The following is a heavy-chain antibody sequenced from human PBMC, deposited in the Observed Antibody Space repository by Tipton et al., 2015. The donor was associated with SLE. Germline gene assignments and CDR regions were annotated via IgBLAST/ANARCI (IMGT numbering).Heavy chain of an antibody. V-gene: IGHV3-49*04. Sequence: SLRLSCAASGFTFSNAWMSWVRQAPGKGLEWVGFIRSKYYGGTTKYAASVKGRFTVSRDDSKSIAYLQMDSLKIDDTGVCYCSRMWEPFPNWCDYWGQGTLVTVSS. J-gene: IGHJ5*01. CDR2: IRSKYYGGTT. CDR3: SRMWEPFPNWCDY. CDR1: GFTFSNAW. D-gene: IGHD1-26*01.